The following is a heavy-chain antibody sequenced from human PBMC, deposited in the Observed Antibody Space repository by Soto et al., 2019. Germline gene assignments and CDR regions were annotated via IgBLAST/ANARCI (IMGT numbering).Heavy chain of an antibody. D-gene: IGHD2-15*01. CDR2: ISAYNGDT. CDR1: GYTFNNYG. CDR3: ARDIHEAATVGGPDY. J-gene: IGHJ4*02. Sequence: GASVKVSCTASGYTFNNYGISWARQAPGQGLEWMGWISAYNGDTNSAQILQGRVTMTTDTSTSTAYMELRSLRSDDTAVYLCARDIHEAATVGGPDYWGQGTLVTFSS. V-gene: IGHV1-18*01.